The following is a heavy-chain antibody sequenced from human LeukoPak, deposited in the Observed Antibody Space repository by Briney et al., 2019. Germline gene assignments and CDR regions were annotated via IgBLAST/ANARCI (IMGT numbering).Heavy chain of an antibody. J-gene: IGHJ4*02. CDR3: AKGGGDTAMAMDY. CDR1: HFTFDGYA. V-gene: IGHV3-43D*03. CDR2: ISRDGGRT. Sequence: GGSLRLSCAASHFTFDGYAMHWVRQAPGKGLEWVSLISRDGGRTYYADSVKGRFTISRDNSKNSLFLQMTRLSAEDTAFYYCAKGGGDTAMAMDYWGQGTLVTVSS. D-gene: IGHD5-18*01.